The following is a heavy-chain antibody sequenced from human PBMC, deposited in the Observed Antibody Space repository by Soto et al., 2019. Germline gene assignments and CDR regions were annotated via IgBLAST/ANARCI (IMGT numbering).Heavy chain of an antibody. CDR2: IYATGTT. V-gene: IGHV4-4*07. CDR3: VRDGTKTLRDWFDP. Sequence: ASETLSLTCTVSGASISGYYWSWIRKSAGKGLEWIGRIYATGTTDYNPSLKSRVMMSVDPSKKQFSLRLRSVTAADTAVYYCVRDGTKTLRDWFDPWGQGISVTVSS. J-gene: IGHJ5*02. D-gene: IGHD1-1*01. CDR1: GASISGYY.